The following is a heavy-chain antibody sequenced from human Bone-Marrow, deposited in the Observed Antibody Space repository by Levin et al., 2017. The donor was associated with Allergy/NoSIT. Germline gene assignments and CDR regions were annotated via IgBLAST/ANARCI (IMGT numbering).Heavy chain of an antibody. Sequence: PWASVKVSCAASGFIFSSYTMNWVRQAPGKGLEWVASISSSSTYINYADAVRGRFSISRDNTKNSLYLQMHSLRAGDTGVYYCVRDYMLGIQYFWGQGTLVTVSS. CDR3: VRDYMLGIQYF. V-gene: IGHV3-21*01. CDR2: ISSSSTYI. CDR1: GFIFSSYT. D-gene: IGHD5-18*01. J-gene: IGHJ4*02.